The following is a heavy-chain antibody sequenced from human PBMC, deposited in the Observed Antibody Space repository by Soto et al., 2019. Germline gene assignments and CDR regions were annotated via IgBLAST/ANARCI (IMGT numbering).Heavy chain of an antibody. CDR3: EAGYCSSGSCFDF. Sequence: SVKVSCKASGSTFSIYGFSWVLQSPLQGLEFMGRIVPTFGNANYAQRFQGRLTISADESRATVFMELSSLTNEDTAIYYCEAGYCSSGSCFDFWGQGTQVTV. V-gene: IGHV1-69*13. CDR2: IVPTFGNA. CDR1: GSTFSIYG. J-gene: IGHJ4*02. D-gene: IGHD2-2*03.